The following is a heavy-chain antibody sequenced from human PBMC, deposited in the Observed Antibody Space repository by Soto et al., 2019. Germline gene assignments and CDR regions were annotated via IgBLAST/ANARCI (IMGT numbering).Heavy chain of an antibody. CDR2: INHSGST. D-gene: IGHD3-10*01. V-gene: IGHV4-34*01. CDR3: ARDRRLITMVRGVSLWFDP. Sequence: QVQLQQWGAGLLKPSETLSLTCTVYGGSFSGFYWSWIRQPPGKGLEWIGEINHSGSTNYNPSLRCRVTTSVDTFKNQFSPNLSSVTAADTAVYYCARDRRLITMVRGVSLWFDPWGQGTLVTVSS. J-gene: IGHJ5*02. CDR1: GGSFSGFY.